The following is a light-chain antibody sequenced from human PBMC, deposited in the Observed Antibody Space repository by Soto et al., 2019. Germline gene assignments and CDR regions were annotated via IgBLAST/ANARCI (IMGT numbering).Light chain of an antibody. CDR1: SSDVGGYNY. CDR2: DVS. Sequence: QSALTQPRSVSGSPGQSVTISCTGTSSDVGGYNYVSWYQQHPGKAPKVMIYDVSKRPSGVPDRFSGSKSGNTASLTISGLQTEDEADYYCCSYAGSPYVFGTGPKVTVL. CDR3: CSYAGSPYV. V-gene: IGLV2-11*01. J-gene: IGLJ1*01.